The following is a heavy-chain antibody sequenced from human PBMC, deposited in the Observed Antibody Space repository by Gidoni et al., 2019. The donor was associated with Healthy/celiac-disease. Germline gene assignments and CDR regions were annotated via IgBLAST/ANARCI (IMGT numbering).Heavy chain of an antibody. CDR3: AKDQDYVWGSYRYTPFDY. CDR1: GFTFSSYA. J-gene: IGHJ4*02. D-gene: IGHD3-16*02. V-gene: IGHV3-23*01. CDR2: ISGRGGST. Sequence: EVQLLVSGGGLVQPGGSLRLSCAASGFTFSSYAMSWVRQAPGKGLEWVSAISGRGGSTYYAGSGKGRVNISRDKSKNTLYLKMNSLRAEDTAVYYCAKDQDYVWGSYRYTPFDYWGQGTLVTVSS.